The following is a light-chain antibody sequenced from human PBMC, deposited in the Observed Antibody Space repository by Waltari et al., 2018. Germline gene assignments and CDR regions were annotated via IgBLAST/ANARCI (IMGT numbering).Light chain of an antibody. CDR1: QDIGGY. J-gene: IGKJ2*01. CDR3: QYYDNLPMFT. Sequence: DIQLTQSPSSLAASVGDSATLTCRASQDIGGYLNWYQHQPGRAPKLLIYRTTILTTGVPSRFSGGASRTDYTLTITNLQPEDIATYYCQYYDNLPMFTFGPGTKVEIK. V-gene: IGKV1-33*01. CDR2: RTT.